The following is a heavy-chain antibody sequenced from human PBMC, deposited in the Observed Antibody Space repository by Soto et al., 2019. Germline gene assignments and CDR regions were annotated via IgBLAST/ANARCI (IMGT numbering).Heavy chain of an antibody. Sequence: EVQLVESGGGLVQPGGSLRLSCAASGFTFSSYWMVWVRQAPGKGLEWVANIKPDGSEKYYVDSVKGRFTISRDNARNSLYLQMNSLRAGDTAVYYCVRDAHRGGDFDYWGQGTLVTVSS. CDR1: GFTFSSYW. CDR3: VRDAHRGGDFDY. J-gene: IGHJ4*02. V-gene: IGHV3-7*04. D-gene: IGHD3-10*01. CDR2: IKPDGSEK.